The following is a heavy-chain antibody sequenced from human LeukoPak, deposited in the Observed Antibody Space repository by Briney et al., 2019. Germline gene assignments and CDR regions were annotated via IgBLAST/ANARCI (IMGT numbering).Heavy chain of an antibody. J-gene: IGHJ3*02. V-gene: IGHV4-61*02. CDR3: ARDYYDSSI. D-gene: IGHD3-22*01. CDR2: IYTSGST. Sequence: PSQTLSLTCTVSGGSISSGSYYWSWIRQPAGKGLEWIGRIYTSGSTNYNPSLKSRVTISVDTSKNQFSLKLSSVTAADTAVYYCARDYYDSSIWGQGTMDTVSS. CDR1: GGSISSGSYY.